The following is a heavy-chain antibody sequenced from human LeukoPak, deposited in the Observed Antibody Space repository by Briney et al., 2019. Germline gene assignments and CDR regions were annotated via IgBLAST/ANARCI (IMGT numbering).Heavy chain of an antibody. CDR3: AKEVDCPSDCLFFHS. V-gene: IGHV1-8*01. CDR1: GYTFTSYD. Sequence: GASVKVSCKASGYTFTSYDINWVRQATGQGLEWMGWMNPNSGNTGYAQKFQGRVTMTRNTSISTAYMELSSLRPEDTALYHCAKEVDCPSDCLFFHSWGQGTLVTVSS. CDR2: MNPNSGNT. J-gene: IGHJ4*02. D-gene: IGHD2-21*02.